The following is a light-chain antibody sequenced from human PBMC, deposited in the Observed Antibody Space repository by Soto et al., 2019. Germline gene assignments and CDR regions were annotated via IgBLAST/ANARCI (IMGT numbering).Light chain of an antibody. CDR3: QQYGSSPRT. J-gene: IGKJ5*01. Sequence: EIVLTQSPGTLSLSPGERATLSCRASQSVSSTYLAWYQQTPGQAPRLLIYGASSRATGIPDRFSGGGSGTDFTLTITRLEPEDFAVYYCQQYGSSPRTFGQGTRLEIK. CDR2: GAS. CDR1: QSVSSTY. V-gene: IGKV3-20*01.